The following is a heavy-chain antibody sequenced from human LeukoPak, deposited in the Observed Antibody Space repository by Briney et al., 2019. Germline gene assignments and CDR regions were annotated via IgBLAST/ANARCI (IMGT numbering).Heavy chain of an antibody. Sequence: ASVKVSCKASGYTFTSYGISWVRQAPGQGLEWMGWISAYNGNTNYAQKLQGRVTMTTDTSTSTAYMELRSLRSDDTAVYYCARDDKPYYYYSSPEGFWGQGTLVTVSS. CDR1: GYTFTSYG. V-gene: IGHV1-18*01. CDR2: ISAYNGNT. J-gene: IGHJ4*02. D-gene: IGHD3-22*01. CDR3: ARDDKPYYYYSSPEGF.